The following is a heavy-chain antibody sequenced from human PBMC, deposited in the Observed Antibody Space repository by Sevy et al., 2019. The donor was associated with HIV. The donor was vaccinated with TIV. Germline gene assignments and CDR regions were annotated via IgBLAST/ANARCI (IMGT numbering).Heavy chain of an antibody. D-gene: IGHD2-15*01. Sequence: SETLSLTCTVSGDSISSSSYFWGWIRQPPGKGLEWIGTGYFSGSTYYNVSLKSRVTISVDTPKSQFSLKLSSVTAADTAVYYCARHHCSVSACYLFDYWGQGILVTVSS. CDR3: ARHHCSVSACYLFDY. CDR1: GDSISSSSYF. V-gene: IGHV4-39*01. CDR2: GYFSGST. J-gene: IGHJ4*02.